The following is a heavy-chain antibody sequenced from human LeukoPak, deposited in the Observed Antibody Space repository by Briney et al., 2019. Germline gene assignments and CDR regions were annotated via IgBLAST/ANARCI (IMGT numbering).Heavy chain of an antibody. CDR3: ARGPVALPNDRLSLFFDF. CDR2: VKHDGDT. CDR1: GASFNTYY. Sequence: KPSETLSLTCAVYGASFNTYYWTWLRQSPDKGLEWIGEVKHDGDTNVNPSLRSRVVMSVDASKNQFSLKMTSVPAADTAIYFCARGPVALPNDRLSLFFDFWGQGTLVTDSS. J-gene: IGHJ5*01. D-gene: IGHD2-8*01. V-gene: IGHV4-34*01.